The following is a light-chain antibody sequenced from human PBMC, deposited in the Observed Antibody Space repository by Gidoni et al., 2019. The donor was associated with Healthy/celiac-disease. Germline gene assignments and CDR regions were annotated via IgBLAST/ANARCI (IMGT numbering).Light chain of an antibody. CDR2: AAS. CDR3: QQSYSFWT. Sequence: DIQMTQSPSSLSASVGDRVTITCQASQSISSYLNWYQQKPGKAPKLLIYAASSLQSGVPSRFSGSGSGTDFTLTISSLQPEDFATYYCQQSYSFWTFGQXTKVEIK. V-gene: IGKV1-39*01. CDR1: QSISSY. J-gene: IGKJ1*01.